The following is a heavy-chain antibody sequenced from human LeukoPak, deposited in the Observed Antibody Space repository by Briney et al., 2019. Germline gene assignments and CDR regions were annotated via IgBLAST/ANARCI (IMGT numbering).Heavy chain of an antibody. V-gene: IGHV3-7*01. Sequence: PGGSLRLSCAASGFTFSRYWMSWVRHAPGKGLQWVANIKEDGSEKYYVDSVKGRFTVSKDNVKNSLYLQMNSLRAEDTALYFCARCIPGTTGFDYWGQGTLATVSS. CDR1: GFTFSRYW. CDR2: IKEDGSEK. D-gene: IGHD1-20*01. CDR3: ARCIPGTTGFDY. J-gene: IGHJ4*02.